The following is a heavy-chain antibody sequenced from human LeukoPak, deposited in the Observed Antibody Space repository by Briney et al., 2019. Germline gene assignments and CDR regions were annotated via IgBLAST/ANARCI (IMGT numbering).Heavy chain of an antibody. D-gene: IGHD6-19*01. CDR1: GFTFTSYA. Sequence: GGSLRLSCEASGFTFTSYAMHWVRQAPGKGLECVSSISASGSGTFYTDSMNGRFTISRDNAKKTFFLQMKNLRLGDTALYYCAKGRDTSGRQNFDFWGQGTLVTVSS. CDR2: ISASGSGT. V-gene: IGHV3-23*01. CDR3: AKGRDTSGRQNFDF. J-gene: IGHJ4*02.